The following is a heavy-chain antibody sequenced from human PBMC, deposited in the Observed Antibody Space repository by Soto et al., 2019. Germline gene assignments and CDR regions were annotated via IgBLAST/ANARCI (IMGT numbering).Heavy chain of an antibody. Sequence: APVKVSSNASGYTFTSYGISWVRLAPGQGLEWMGWISAYNGNTNYAQRLQGRVTMTSDPSPRTAYMELSRLRSHDPAVYYCARDPFLGIGYFDCWGERPLLIVAS. D-gene: IGHD2-21*01. CDR2: ISAYNGNT. J-gene: IGHJ4*02. CDR3: ARDPFLGIGYFDC. V-gene: IGHV1-18*04. CDR1: GYTFTSYG.